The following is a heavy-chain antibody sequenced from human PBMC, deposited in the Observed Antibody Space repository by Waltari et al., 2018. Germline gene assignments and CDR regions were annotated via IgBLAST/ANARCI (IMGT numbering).Heavy chain of an antibody. D-gene: IGHD3-16*01. V-gene: IGHV3-30*14. CDR3: ARGVPYSSGLGYFFDF. J-gene: IGHJ4*02. CDR1: GFTFSNYA. CDR2: ISYDGSKI. Sequence: VQLVESGGGLVQPGGSLRLSCAASGFTFSNYAIHWVRQAPGKGLEWVAVISYDGSKIFYGDSVKGRSTISRYNSKNMLYLQMNNLKLEDTAVYYCARGVPYSSGLGYFFDFWGQGVLVTVSS.